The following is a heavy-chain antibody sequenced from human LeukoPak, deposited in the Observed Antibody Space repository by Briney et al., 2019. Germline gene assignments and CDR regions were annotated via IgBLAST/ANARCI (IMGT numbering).Heavy chain of an antibody. Sequence: GGSXXLSCAASGFTVSSNYMSWVRXAPGXGXXXVSXIYSGGSTYYADSVKGRFTISRDNSKNTLYLQMNSLRAEDTAVYYCASPGSNYYDSSGYYAYWGQGTLVTVSS. CDR2: IYSGGST. V-gene: IGHV3-53*01. CDR1: GFTVSSNY. CDR3: ASPGSNYYDSSGYYAY. J-gene: IGHJ4*02. D-gene: IGHD3-22*01.